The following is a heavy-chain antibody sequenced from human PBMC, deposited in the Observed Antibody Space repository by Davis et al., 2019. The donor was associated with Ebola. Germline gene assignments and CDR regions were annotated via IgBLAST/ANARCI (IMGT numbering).Heavy chain of an antibody. CDR3: ARETAVAGWGFDY. J-gene: IGHJ4*02. CDR1: GGTFSSYA. CDR2: IIPIFGTA. Sequence: SVTVSCKASGGTFSSYAISWVRQAPGQGLEWMGGIIPIFGTANYAQKFQGRVTITADKSTSTAYMELSSLRSEDTAVYYCARETAVAGWGFDYWGQGTLVTVSS. D-gene: IGHD6-19*01. V-gene: IGHV1-69*06.